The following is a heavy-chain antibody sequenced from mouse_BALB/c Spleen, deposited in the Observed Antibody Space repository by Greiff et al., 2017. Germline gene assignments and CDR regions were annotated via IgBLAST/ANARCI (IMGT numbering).Heavy chain of an antibody. CDR2: IDPENGNT. CDR1: GFNIKDYY. V-gene: IGHV14-1*02. Sequence: EVQLQQSGAELVRPGALVKLSCKASGFNIKDYYMHWVKQRPEQGLEWIGWIDPENGNTIYDPKFQGKASITADTSSNTAYLQLSSLTSEDTAVYYCAGPSPPSYYYGSSTAYWGQGTLVTVSA. CDR3: AGPSPPSYYYGSSTAY. D-gene: IGHD1-1*01. J-gene: IGHJ3*01.